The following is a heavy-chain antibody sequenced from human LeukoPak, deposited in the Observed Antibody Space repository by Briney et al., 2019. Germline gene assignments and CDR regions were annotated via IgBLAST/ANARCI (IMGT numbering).Heavy chain of an antibody. Sequence: ASVKVSCKASGYTFTGYYMHWVRQAPGQGLEWMGWISTYNGYTNYAQKLQGRVSMTTDTSTSTAYMELRSLTSDDTAVYYCARHRLPRIYYDSSGYYHGAFDIWGQGTMVTVSS. V-gene: IGHV1-18*04. CDR2: ISTYNGYT. CDR1: GYTFTGYY. CDR3: ARHRLPRIYYDSSGYYHGAFDI. J-gene: IGHJ3*02. D-gene: IGHD3-22*01.